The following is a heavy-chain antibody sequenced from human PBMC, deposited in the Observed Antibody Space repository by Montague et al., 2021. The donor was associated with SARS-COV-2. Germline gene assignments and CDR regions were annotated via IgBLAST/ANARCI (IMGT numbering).Heavy chain of an antibody. CDR2: IFHSGTT. CDR1: GASISSGGYY. CDR3: ASFMIQAVPNY. V-gene: IGHV4-31*03. Sequence: TLSLTCTASGASISSGGYYWSWIRQHPGKGLEWIGYIFHSGTTYYSPSLESRVTMSVDTSENQFSLKLASVTAADTAVYYCASFMIQAVPNYWGQGTLVTVSS. D-gene: IGHD3-16*01. J-gene: IGHJ4*02.